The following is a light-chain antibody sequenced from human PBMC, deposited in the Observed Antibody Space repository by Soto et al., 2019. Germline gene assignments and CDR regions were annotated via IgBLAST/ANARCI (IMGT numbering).Light chain of an antibody. CDR1: SSDVGSYNL. J-gene: IGLJ1*01. V-gene: IGLV2-23*03. CDR2: EGS. Sequence: SVLTQPASVSGSPGQSITLSCTGTSSDVGSYNLVSWYQQHPGKAPKLMIYEGSKRPSGVSNRFSGSKPGNTASLTISGLQAEDEADYYCCSFAGSNTFVFGTGTKGTVL. CDR3: CSFAGSNTFV.